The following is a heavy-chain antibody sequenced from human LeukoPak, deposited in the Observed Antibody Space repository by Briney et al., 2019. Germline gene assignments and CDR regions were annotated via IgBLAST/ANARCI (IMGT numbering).Heavy chain of an antibody. CDR3: ARQPGSGSYDY. CDR2: IYYSGST. J-gene: IGHJ4*02. Sequence: PSETLSLTCTVSGGSIRSSYYYWGWIRQPPGKGLEWIGTIYYSGSTYYNPSLKSRVTISVDTSKNQFSLKLSSVTAADTAVYYCARQPGSGSYDYWGQGTLVTVSS. V-gene: IGHV4-39*01. D-gene: IGHD1-26*01. CDR1: GGSIRSSYYY.